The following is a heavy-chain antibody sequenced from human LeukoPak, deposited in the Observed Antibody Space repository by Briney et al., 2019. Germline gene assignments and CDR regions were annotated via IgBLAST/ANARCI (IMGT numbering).Heavy chain of an antibody. Sequence: SVKVSCKASGGTFSSYAISWVRQAPGQGLEWMGRIIPILGIANYAQKFQGRVTITADKSTSTAYMELSSLGSEDTAVYYCARSVELGGSLSAFDIWGQGTMVTVSS. CDR2: IIPILGIA. V-gene: IGHV1-69*04. D-gene: IGHD1-26*01. J-gene: IGHJ3*02. CDR1: GGTFSSYA. CDR3: ARSVELGGSLSAFDI.